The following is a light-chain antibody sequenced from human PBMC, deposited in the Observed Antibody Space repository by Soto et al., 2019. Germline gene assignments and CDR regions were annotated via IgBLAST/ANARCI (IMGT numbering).Light chain of an antibody. Sequence: FVLTQSPVTLSLSPGEGATVSCRASQSVGSTSLAWYQQKPGQAPRLLIYDTSSRATGIPARFSGSGSGTDFTLTISRLEPEEFAVYYCQQCGVSPWTFGQGTTVEI. V-gene: IGKV3-20*01. CDR2: DTS. J-gene: IGKJ1*01. CDR1: QSVGSTS. CDR3: QQCGVSPWT.